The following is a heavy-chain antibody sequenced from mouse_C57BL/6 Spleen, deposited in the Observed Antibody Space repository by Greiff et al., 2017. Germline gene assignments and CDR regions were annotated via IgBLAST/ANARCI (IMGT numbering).Heavy chain of an antibody. Sequence: QVQLQQPGAELVKPGASVKMSCKASGYTFTSYWITWVKQRPGQGLEWIGDIYPGSGSTNYNEKFKSKATLTVDTSSSTAYMQLSSLTSEDSAVYYCARGYYGSSYSFDYWGQGTTLTVSS. V-gene: IGHV1-55*01. CDR2: IYPGSGST. D-gene: IGHD1-1*01. CDR3: ARGYYGSSYSFDY. CDR1: GYTFTSYW. J-gene: IGHJ2*01.